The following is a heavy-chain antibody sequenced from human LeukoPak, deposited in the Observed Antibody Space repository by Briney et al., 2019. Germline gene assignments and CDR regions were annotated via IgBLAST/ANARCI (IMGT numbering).Heavy chain of an antibody. D-gene: IGHD6-19*01. CDR3: AREGCYLDI. CDR2: IYHSGST. V-gene: IGHV4-39*07. CDR1: GGSISSSSYY. Sequence: SETLSLTCTVSGGSISSSSYYWGWIRQPPGKGLEWIGYIYHSGSTYYNPSLKSRVTISVDRSKNQFSLKLSSVAAADTAVYYCAREGCYLDIWGQGTMVTVSS. J-gene: IGHJ3*02.